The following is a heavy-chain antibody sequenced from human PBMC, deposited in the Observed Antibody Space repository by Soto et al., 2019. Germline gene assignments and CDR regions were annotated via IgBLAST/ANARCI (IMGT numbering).Heavy chain of an antibody. CDR2: IDWDDDK. Sequence: SGPTLVNPTQTLTLTCTFSGFSLSTSGMCVSWIRQPPGKALEWLALIDWDDDKYYSTSLKTRLTISKDTSKNQVVLTMTNMDPVDTAMYYCARAIAAAGTESIDYWGQGTLVTVSS. J-gene: IGHJ4*02. D-gene: IGHD6-13*01. V-gene: IGHV2-70*01. CDR3: ARAIAAAGTESIDY. CDR1: GFSLSTSGMC.